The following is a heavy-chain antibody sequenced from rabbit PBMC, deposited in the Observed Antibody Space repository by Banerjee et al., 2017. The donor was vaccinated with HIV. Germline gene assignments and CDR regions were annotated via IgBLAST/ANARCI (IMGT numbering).Heavy chain of an antibody. CDR3: ARSASSSGWGLDL. V-gene: IGHV1S40*01. J-gene: IGHJ3*01. D-gene: IGHD1-1*01. CDR2: IYTGSGST. Sequence: QSLEESGGDLVKPGASLTLTCTASGFDLSSYYYMCWVRQAPGKGLEWIACIYTGSGSTYYASWAKGRFTISKTSSTTVTLQMTSLTVADTATYFCARSASSSGWGLDLWGPGTLVTVS. CDR1: GFDLSSYYY.